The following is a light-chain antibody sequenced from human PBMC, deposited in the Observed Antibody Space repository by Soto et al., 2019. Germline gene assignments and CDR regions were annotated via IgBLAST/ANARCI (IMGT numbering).Light chain of an antibody. CDR1: RTLLSRSINKNY. CDR3: QQYNIYPT. CDR2: DAS. J-gene: IGKJ5*01. V-gene: IGKV4-1*01. Sequence: DIVMTQSPDSLAVSLGERATINCKSSRTLLSRSINKNYLAWYQQKPGKAPKLLISDASSLESGVPSRFSGSGSGQDFPLTISSLQPEDFATYYCQQYNIYPTFGQGTRLEI.